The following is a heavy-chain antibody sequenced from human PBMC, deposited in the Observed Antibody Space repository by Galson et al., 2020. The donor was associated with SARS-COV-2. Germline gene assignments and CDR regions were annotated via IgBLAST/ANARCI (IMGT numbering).Heavy chain of an antibody. CDR2: IYDSGST. Sequence: SETLSLTCTVSGGSISRYFWSWIRQPAGKGLEWIGRIYDSGSTNYNPSLKSRVTMSVETSKNQFSLRLSSVTAADTGIYYCAIATGGYNYGWMDWFDPWGQGTLVTVSS. J-gene: IGHJ5*02. CDR3: AIATGGYNYGWMDWFDP. V-gene: IGHV4-4*07. D-gene: IGHD3-16*01. CDR1: GGSISRYF.